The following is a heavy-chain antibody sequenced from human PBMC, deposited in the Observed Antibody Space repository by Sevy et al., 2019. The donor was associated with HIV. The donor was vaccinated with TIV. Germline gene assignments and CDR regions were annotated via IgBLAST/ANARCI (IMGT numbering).Heavy chain of an antibody. D-gene: IGHD6-13*01. CDR3: ARASQQLVLLREYYFDY. CDR2: LSSSSSYI. CDR1: GFTFNIYS. Sequence: GGSLRLSCAASGFTFNIYSMNWVRRAPGKGLEWVSCLSSSSSYIYYADSLKGRFTVSRDNAKNPLYLQMNSLRAEDTAVYYCARASQQLVLLREYYFDYWGQGTLVTVSS. J-gene: IGHJ4*02. V-gene: IGHV3-21*01.